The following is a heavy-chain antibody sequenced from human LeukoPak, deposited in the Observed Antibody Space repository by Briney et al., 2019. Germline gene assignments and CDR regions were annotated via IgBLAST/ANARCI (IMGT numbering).Heavy chain of an antibody. V-gene: IGHV6-1*01. J-gene: IGHJ3*02. CDR3: ARGWARDGFNI. Sequence: SQTLSLTCVISGDNVSNNAWNWVRQTPSGGLECLGRTYYDSKWYNHYAESVKSRISINPDTSKNQFSLQLNSVTPEDTAVYYCARGWARDGFNIWSQGTMVTVSS. D-gene: IGHD6-13*01. CDR2: TYYDSKWYN. CDR1: GDNVSNNA.